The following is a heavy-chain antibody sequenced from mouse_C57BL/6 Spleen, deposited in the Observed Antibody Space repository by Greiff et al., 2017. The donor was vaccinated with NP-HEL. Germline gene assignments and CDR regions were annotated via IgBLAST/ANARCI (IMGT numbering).Heavy chain of an antibody. CDR3: AREGHYYAMDY. J-gene: IGHJ4*01. CDR1: GFTFSSYA. V-gene: IGHV5-4*01. Sequence: EVKLVESGGGLVKPGGSLKLSCAASGFTFSSYAMSWVRQTPEKRLEWVATISDGGSYTYYPDNVKGRFTISRDNAKNNLYLQMSHLKSEDTAMYYCAREGHYYAMDYWGQGTSVTVSS. CDR2: ISDGGSYT.